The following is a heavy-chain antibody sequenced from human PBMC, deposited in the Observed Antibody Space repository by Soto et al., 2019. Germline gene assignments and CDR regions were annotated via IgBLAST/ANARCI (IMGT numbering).Heavy chain of an antibody. CDR3: ARDLQSSSVYGVDV. Sequence: QVQLVQSGGEVKKPGASXXVXCKASGYTFTTYDITXVRQAPGQGLEWMGWISAYNGNTNYAQKLQGRVTLTADTSTSTAYMELRSLTSDDTAVYYCARDLQSSSVYGVDVWGQGTTVTVSS. CDR2: ISAYNGNT. CDR1: GYTFTTYD. J-gene: IGHJ6*02. V-gene: IGHV1-18*04. D-gene: IGHD2-2*01.